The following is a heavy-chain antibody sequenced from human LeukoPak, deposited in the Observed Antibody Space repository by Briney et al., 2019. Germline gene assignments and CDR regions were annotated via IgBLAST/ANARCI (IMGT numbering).Heavy chain of an antibody. Sequence: PGGSLRLSCAASGFTFSSYAMHWVRQAPGKGLEYVSAISSNGGSTYYANSVKGRFTISRDDSKNTLYLQMGSLRAEDMAVYYCARESRQLFDYWGQGTLVTVSS. V-gene: IGHV3-64*01. J-gene: IGHJ4*02. D-gene: IGHD5-18*01. CDR1: GFTFSSYA. CDR2: ISSNGGST. CDR3: ARESRQLFDY.